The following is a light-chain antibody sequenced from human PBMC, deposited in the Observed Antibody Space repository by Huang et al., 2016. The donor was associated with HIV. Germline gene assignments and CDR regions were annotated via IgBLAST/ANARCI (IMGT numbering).Light chain of an antibody. J-gene: IGKJ4*01. CDR1: QNITDNF. Sequence: DIVLTQSPGILSLSPGERAALSCRSSQNITDNFLAWYQQKSGQAPRLLIYGASSRAIGIPDRFSGSGSGTDFTLTISRLEPQDLAVYYCQQYLSSPLTFGGGTNVEIK. CDR2: GAS. V-gene: IGKV3-20*01. CDR3: QQYLSSPLT.